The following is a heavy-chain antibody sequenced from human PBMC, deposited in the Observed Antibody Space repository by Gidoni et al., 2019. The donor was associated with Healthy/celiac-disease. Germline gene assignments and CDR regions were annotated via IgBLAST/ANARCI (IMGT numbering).Heavy chain of an antibody. J-gene: IGHJ6*03. D-gene: IGHD6-13*01. Sequence: QVQLVQSGAEVKKPGSSVKVSCKASGGTFSSYAISWVRQAPGQGLEWMGGIIPIFGTANYAQKFQGRVTITADESTSTAYMELSSLRSEDTAVYYCAGARGEAAGDGYYYYMDVWGKGTTVTVSS. V-gene: IGHV1-69*01. CDR3: AGARGEAAGDGYYYYMDV. CDR2: IIPIFGTA. CDR1: GGTFSSYA.